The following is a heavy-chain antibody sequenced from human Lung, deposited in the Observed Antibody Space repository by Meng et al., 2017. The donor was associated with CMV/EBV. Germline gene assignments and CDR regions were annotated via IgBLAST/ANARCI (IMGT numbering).Heavy chain of an antibody. CDR1: GFTFSGSG. Sequence: VQRVEAGGGVVQPGGALGLPCAAFGFTFSGSGMHWVRQAPGKWLEWVAFIRYDGSNKYYADSVKGRFTISRDNSKNTLDLQMNSLRAEDTAVYYCAKEEYYYDSSGYYEDFQHWGQGTLVTVSS. CDR3: AKEEYYYDSSGYYEDFQH. D-gene: IGHD3-22*01. V-gene: IGHV3-30*02. J-gene: IGHJ1*01. CDR2: IRYDGSNK.